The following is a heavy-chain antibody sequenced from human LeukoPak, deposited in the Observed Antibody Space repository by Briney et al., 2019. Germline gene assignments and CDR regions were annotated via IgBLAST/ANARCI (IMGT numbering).Heavy chain of an antibody. J-gene: IGHJ4*02. CDR2: INPSGGST. CDR3: ARGLLVGNTGYYFDY. Sequence: ASVKVSCKASGYTFTGYYMHWVRQAPGQGLEWMGIINPSGGSTSYAQKFQGRVTMTRDTSTSTVYMELSSLRSEDTAVYYCARGLLVGNTGYYFDYWGQGTLVTVSS. CDR1: GYTFTGYY. V-gene: IGHV1-46*01. D-gene: IGHD1-26*01.